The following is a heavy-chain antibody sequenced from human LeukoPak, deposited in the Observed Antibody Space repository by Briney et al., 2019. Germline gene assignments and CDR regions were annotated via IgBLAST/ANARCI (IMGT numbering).Heavy chain of an antibody. J-gene: IGHJ4*02. CDR3: ARETWQLGPSFDY. CDR1: GFTFGSYA. Sequence: QPGRSLRLSCAASGFTFGSYAIHWVRQAPGKGLEWVAVISYDGSNKYYADSVKGRFTISRDNSKNTLYLQMNSLGAEDTAVYYCARETWQLGPSFDYWGQGTLVTVSS. V-gene: IGHV3-30*04. D-gene: IGHD6-6*01. CDR2: ISYDGSNK.